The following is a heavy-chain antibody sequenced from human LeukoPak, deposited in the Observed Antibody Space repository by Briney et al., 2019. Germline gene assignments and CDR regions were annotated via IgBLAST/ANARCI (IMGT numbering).Heavy chain of an antibody. V-gene: IGHV3-33*01. CDR1: GVTFNRHG. Sequence: GRSLRLSCAASGVTFNRHGMHWVRQAPGKGLEWVAVIWYDGSNKYYADSVKGRFTISRDDSKNTLYLQMNSLRAEDTAVYYCARELENPLGWFDPWGQGTLVTVSS. J-gene: IGHJ5*02. CDR2: IWYDGSNK. D-gene: IGHD1-14*01. CDR3: ARELENPLGWFDP.